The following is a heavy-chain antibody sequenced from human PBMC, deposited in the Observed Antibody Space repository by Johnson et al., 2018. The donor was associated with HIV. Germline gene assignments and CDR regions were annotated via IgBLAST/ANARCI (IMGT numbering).Heavy chain of an antibody. Sequence: VQLVESGGGLVKPGGSLRLSCAASGFTCSDYYMSWIRQAPGKGLEWVAYISSSGSTIYSADSVKGRSTISRDNSKNTLYLQMNSLRAEDTAVYYCAKDFVAFWGRPADAFDIWGQGTMVTVSS. J-gene: IGHJ3*02. CDR3: AKDFVAFWGRPADAFDI. V-gene: IGHV3-11*04. CDR2: ISSSGSTI. CDR1: GFTCSDYY. D-gene: IGHD3-16*01.